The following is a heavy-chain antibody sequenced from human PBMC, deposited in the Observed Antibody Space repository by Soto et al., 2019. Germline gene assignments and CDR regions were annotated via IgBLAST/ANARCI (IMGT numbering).Heavy chain of an antibody. CDR1: GFTFSSYA. CDR2: ISYDGSNK. CDR3: ARVAVEMATIHVFDY. V-gene: IGHV3-30-3*01. J-gene: IGHJ4*02. D-gene: IGHD5-12*01. Sequence: QVPLVESGGGVVQPGRSLRLSCAASGFTFSSYAMHWVRQAPGKGLEWVAVISYDGSNKYYADSVKGRFTISRDNCKNTVYLQMNSLRAEDTAVYYCARVAVEMATIHVFDYWGQGTLVTVSS.